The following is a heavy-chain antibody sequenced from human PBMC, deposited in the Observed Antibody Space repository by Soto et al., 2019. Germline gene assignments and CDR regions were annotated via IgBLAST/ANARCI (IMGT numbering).Heavy chain of an antibody. CDR3: AKSGVLYGMDV. CDR2: ISYDGSNK. V-gene: IGHV3-30*18. Sequence: QVQLVESGGGVVQPGRSLRLSCAASGFTFSSYGMHWVRQAPGKGLEWVAVISYDGSNKYYADSVKGRFTISRDNSKNTLYLQMNSLRAEDTAVYYCAKSGVLYGMDVWGQGTTVTVSS. J-gene: IGHJ6*02. CDR1: GFTFSSYG. D-gene: IGHD2-8*02.